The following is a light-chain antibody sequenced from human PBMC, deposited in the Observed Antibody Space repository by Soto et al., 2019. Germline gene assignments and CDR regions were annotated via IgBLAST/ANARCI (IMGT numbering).Light chain of an antibody. CDR3: AAWDDSLTGYV. CDR2: SNN. CDR1: SSNIGSNS. J-gene: IGLJ1*01. V-gene: IGLV1-44*01. Sequence: QSVLTQPPSASGTPGQRVTIPCSGSSSNIGSNSVNWYQQLPGTAPKLLIYSNNQRPSGVPDRFSGSKSGTSASLAIGGLQSEDEADYYCAAWDDSLTGYVFGTGTKVTVL.